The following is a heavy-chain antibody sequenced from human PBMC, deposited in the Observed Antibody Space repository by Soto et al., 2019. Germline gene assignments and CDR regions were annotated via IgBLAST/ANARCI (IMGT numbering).Heavy chain of an antibody. CDR2: MYHIGTT. CDR3: AKGINYYDSSGDSWFDP. CDR1: GGSINSGRYS. D-gene: IGHD3-22*01. Sequence: QMQLQESGSGLVKPSQTLSLTCTVSGGSINSGRYSWTWIRQPPGAGLEWIGHMYHIGTTYYNPSLQSRVTMSVATSKNHFSRKRSSVTAADTAIYYWAKGINYYDSSGDSWFDPWGQGTLVTVSS. V-gene: IGHV4-30-2*01. J-gene: IGHJ5*02.